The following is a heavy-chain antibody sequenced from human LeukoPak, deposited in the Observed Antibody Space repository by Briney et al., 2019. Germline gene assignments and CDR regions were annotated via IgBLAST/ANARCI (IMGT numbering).Heavy chain of an antibody. CDR2: IKTKIDGGTT. Sequence: GESLRLSCAASGFTFSHVWMSWVRQAPGKGLEWVGRIKTKIDGGTTDYAAPVKGRFTIPRDDSKNTLYLQINSLKTEDTAVYYCTTESYCSSTSCPGTFDFWGQGTLVTVSS. CDR1: GFTFSHVW. V-gene: IGHV3-15*01. CDR3: TTESYCSSTSCPGTFDF. J-gene: IGHJ4*02. D-gene: IGHD2-2*01.